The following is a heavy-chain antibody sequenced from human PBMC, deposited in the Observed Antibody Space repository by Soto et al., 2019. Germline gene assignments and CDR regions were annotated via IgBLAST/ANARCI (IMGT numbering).Heavy chain of an antibody. Sequence: GASVKVSCKVSGYTLTELSIHWVRQAPGKGLEWMGGFDPEDGETIYAQKFQGRVTMTEDTSTDTAYMELSSLRSEDTAVYYCATRGIVVVSYPHRYFDYWGQGTLVTVSS. D-gene: IGHD3-22*01. V-gene: IGHV1-24*01. CDR1: GYTLTELS. CDR3: ATRGIVVVSYPHRYFDY. CDR2: FDPEDGET. J-gene: IGHJ4*02.